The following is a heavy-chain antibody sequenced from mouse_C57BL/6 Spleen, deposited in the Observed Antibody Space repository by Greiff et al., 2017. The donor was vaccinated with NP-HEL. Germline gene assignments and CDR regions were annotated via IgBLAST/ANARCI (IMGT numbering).Heavy chain of an antibody. CDR3: ARYYYGSSYWYYDG. V-gene: IGHV1-54*01. J-gene: IGHJ1*03. D-gene: IGHD1-1*01. CDR2: INPGSGGT. CDR1: GYAFTNYL. Sequence: QVQLQQSGAELVRPGTSVKVSCKASGYAFTNYLIEWVKQRPGQGLEWIGVINPGSGGTNYNEKFKGKATLTADKSSSTAYMQLSSLTSEDSADYFCARYYYGSSYWYYDGWGTGTTVTVSS.